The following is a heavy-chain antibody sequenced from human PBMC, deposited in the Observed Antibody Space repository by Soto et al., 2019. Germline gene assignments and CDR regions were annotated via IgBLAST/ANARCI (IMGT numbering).Heavy chain of an antibody. D-gene: IGHD1-1*01. CDR1: GGSISSDD. CDR2: IYYSGST. J-gene: IGHJ6*02. CDR3: ATWTLQRGLDV. V-gene: IGHV4-59*13. Sequence: QVQLQESGPGLVKPSETLSLTCTVSGGSISSDDWSWIRQPPGKGLEWIGYIYYSGSTHYNPSLKSRVTIAVDTYKHLFSLKLSSVTAADTAVYSCATWTLQRGLDVWGQGTPVTVSS.